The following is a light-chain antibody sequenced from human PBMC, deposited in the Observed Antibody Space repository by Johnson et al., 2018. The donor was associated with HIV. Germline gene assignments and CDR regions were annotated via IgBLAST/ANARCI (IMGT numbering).Light chain of an antibody. V-gene: IGLV1-51*01. J-gene: IGLJ1*01. CDR2: DNS. CDR3: ATWGSNLSVDV. CDR1: SSNIGNKY. Sequence: QSVLTQPPSVSAAPGQKVTISCSGSSSNIGNKYVSWYQQLPGTAPKVLIYDNSKRPSGIPDRFSGSKSGTSATLVITGLQTGDEADYHCATWGSNLSVDVFGIGTKFTVL.